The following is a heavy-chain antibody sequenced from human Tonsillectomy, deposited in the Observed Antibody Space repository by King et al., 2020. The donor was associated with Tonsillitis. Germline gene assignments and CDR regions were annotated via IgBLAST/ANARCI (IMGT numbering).Heavy chain of an antibody. CDR2: INPSGGST. J-gene: IGHJ6*02. CDR1: GYIFTSYY. Sequence: QLVQSGAEVKKPGASVKVSCKASGYIFTSYYMHWLRQAPGQRLEWMGIINPSGGSTSYAQKLQGRVSMTRDTSTSTVYMELSSLRSEDTAVYYCARGHCSSSSCYSGYYYYYGMDVWGQGTTVTVSS. D-gene: IGHD2-2*02. V-gene: IGHV1-46*03. CDR3: ARGHCSSSSCYSGYYYYYGMDV.